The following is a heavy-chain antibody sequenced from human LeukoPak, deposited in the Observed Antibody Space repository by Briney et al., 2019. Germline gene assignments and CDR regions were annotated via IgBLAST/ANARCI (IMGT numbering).Heavy chain of an antibody. CDR1: GFTFSSYA. CDR3: ARDVTAGGDAFDI. CDR2: ITGGGGT. J-gene: IGHJ3*02. D-gene: IGHD1-14*01. Sequence: PGGSLRLSCAASGFTFSSYAMSWVRQAPGKGLQFVSLITGGGGTQYADSVEGRFTISRDNSKNTLYLQTNSLRAEDTAVYYCARDVTAGGDAFDIWGQGTMVTVSS. V-gene: IGHV3-23*01.